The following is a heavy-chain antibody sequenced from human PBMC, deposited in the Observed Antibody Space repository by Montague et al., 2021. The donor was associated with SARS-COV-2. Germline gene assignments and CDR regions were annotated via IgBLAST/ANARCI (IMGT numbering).Heavy chain of an antibody. D-gene: IGHD5-12*01. CDR2: INFGGGT. Sequence: SETLSLTCTVSGGSISSSNYIWGRLRQPPGKGLVWIGSINFGGGTYHNPSLKSPVSVSADTSKCQLSLKLTSVTAADTAVYWCARDVGKGFSGYETEGGFDYWGQGTLVSVSS. J-gene: IGHJ4*02. CDR3: ARDVGKGFSGYETEGGFDY. V-gene: IGHV4-39*07. CDR1: GGSISSSNYI.